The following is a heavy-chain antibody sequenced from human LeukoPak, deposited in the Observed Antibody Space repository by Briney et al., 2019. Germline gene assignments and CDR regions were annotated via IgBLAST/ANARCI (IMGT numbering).Heavy chain of an antibody. Sequence: GGSLRLSCAAPGFTFSSYTMSWVREAPGKGLEWVSSISSSINYIYHADSVKGRFTISRDDAQNSVYLQMNSLKDEDTAVYYCARSRTSSPYDKNLNFWGQGTLVIVSS. V-gene: IGHV3-21*01. J-gene: IGHJ4*02. CDR1: GFTFSSYT. D-gene: IGHD1-14*01. CDR3: ARSRTSSPYDKNLNF. CDR2: ISSSINYI.